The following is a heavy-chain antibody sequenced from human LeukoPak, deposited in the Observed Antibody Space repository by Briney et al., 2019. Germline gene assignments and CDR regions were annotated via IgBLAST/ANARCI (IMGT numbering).Heavy chain of an antibody. V-gene: IGHV3-23*01. D-gene: IGHD3-3*01. Sequence: GVSLRLSCAASGFTFSSYAMNWVRKTPGKGLEWVSDIGGRGGGTFYADSVKGRFTISRDNSKNTLYLQMNSLRAEDTAVYYCEKTREDFWCRAKGGMDVWEKGTTVTISS. CDR2: IGGRGGGT. CDR1: GFTFSSYA. CDR3: EKTREDFWCRAKGGMDV. J-gene: IGHJ6*04.